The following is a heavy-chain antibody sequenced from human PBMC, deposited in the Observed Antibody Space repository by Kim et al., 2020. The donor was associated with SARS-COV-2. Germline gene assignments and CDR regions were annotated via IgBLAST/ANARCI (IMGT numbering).Heavy chain of an antibody. CDR3: ARMYYYGSGSSDY. J-gene: IGHJ4*02. CDR1: GFTFSSYS. V-gene: IGHV3-48*04. CDR2: ISSSSSTI. D-gene: IGHD3-10*01. Sequence: GGSLRLSCAASGFTFSSYSMNWVRQAPGKGLEWVSYISSSSSTIYYADSVKGRFTISRDNAKNSLYLQMNSLRAEDTAVYYCARMYYYGSGSSDYWGQGTLVTVSS.